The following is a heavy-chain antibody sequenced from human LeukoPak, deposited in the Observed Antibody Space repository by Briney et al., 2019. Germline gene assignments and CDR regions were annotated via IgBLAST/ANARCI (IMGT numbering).Heavy chain of an antibody. CDR1: GGSFSGYY. Sequence: IPSETLSLTCAVYGGSFSGYYWSWIRQPPGKGLEWIGEINHSGSTYYNPSLKSRVTISVDTSKNQFSLKLSSVTAADTAVYYCARDEEGLDYWGQGTLVTVSS. CDR3: ARDEEGLDY. J-gene: IGHJ4*02. CDR2: INHSGST. V-gene: IGHV4-34*01.